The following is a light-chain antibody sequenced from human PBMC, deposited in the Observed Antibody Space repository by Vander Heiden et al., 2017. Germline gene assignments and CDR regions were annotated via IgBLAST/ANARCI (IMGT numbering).Light chain of an antibody. CDR2: TAS. V-gene: IGKV3-20*01. CDR1: QSVNRNY. Sequence: EIVLTQSPGTLSLSPGERATLSCRASQSVNRNYLAWFQQKPGQAPRLLIYTASSRATGIPDRFSGRGSGTDLTLTISRLEPDDFAVYYCQQYISSPWTFGQGTKVEIK. J-gene: IGKJ1*01. CDR3: QQYISSPWT.